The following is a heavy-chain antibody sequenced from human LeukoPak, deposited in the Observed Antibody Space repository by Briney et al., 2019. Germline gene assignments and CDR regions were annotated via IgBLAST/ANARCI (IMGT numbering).Heavy chain of an antibody. J-gene: IGHJ4*02. Sequence: ASVKVSRKASGGTFSSYAISWVRQVPGQGLEWMGRIIPILGIANYAQKFQGRVTITADKSTSTAYMELSSLRSEDTAVYYCARQPVVPAAPFDYWGQGTLVTVSS. CDR1: GGTFSSYA. D-gene: IGHD2-2*01. CDR2: IIPILGIA. V-gene: IGHV1-69*04. CDR3: ARQPVVPAAPFDY.